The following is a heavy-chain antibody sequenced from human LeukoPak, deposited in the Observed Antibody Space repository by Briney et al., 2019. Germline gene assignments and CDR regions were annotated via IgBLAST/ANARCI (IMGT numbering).Heavy chain of an antibody. V-gene: IGHV1-69*04. CDR3: AREKYCSGGSCYGNWFDP. CDR2: IIPILGIA. D-gene: IGHD2-15*01. Sequence: VASVKVSCKASGGTFSSYAISWVRQAPGQGLEWMGRIIPILGIANYAQKFQGRVTITAGKSTSTAYMELSSLRSEDTAVYYCAREKYCSGGSCYGNWFDPWGQGTLVTVSS. CDR1: GGTFSSYA. J-gene: IGHJ5*02.